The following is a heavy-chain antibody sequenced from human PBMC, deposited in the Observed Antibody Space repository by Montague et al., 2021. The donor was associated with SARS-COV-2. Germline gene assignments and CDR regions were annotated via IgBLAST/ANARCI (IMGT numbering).Heavy chain of an antibody. CDR1: GGSISSHY. J-gene: IGHJ5*02. D-gene: IGHD3-10*01. Sequence: SETLSLTCTVSGGSISSHYWSFIRQPPGKGLEWIGYINYNGGTNXNPSLRSRLTMSVDTSKNQFSLQLRSMTPADTAVYFCARVTSVRGGDSWFDPWGQGILVTVSS. V-gene: IGHV4-59*11. CDR2: INYNGGT. CDR3: ARVTSVRGGDSWFDP.